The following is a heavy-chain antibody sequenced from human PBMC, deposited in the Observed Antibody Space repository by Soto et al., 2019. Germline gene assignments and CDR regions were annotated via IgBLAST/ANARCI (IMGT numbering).Heavy chain of an antibody. D-gene: IGHD3-9*01. CDR1: GGSISNYF. Sequence: PSETLSLTCTVSGGSISNYFCNWIRQPAGKGLEWIGRIDNSGSTNYNPSLKSRITTSADTSRNQFSLKLNSVTAADTAVYYCARGGQDFLTGPFDYWGQGALVTVS. J-gene: IGHJ4*02. CDR2: IDNSGST. V-gene: IGHV4-4*07. CDR3: ARGGQDFLTGPFDY.